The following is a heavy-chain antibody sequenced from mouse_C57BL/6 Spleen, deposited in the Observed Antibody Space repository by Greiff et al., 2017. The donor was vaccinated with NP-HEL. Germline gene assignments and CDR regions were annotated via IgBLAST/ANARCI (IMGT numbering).Heavy chain of an antibody. Sequence: VQLQQSGAELVRPGTSVKVSCKASGYAFTNYLIEWVKQRPGQGLEWIGVINPGSGGTNYNEKFKGKATLTADKSSSTAYMQLSSLTSEDSAVYFCARSQTAQAMDYWGQGTSVTVSS. CDR2: INPGSGGT. V-gene: IGHV1-54*01. CDR1: GYAFTNYL. CDR3: ARSQTAQAMDY. D-gene: IGHD3-2*02. J-gene: IGHJ4*01.